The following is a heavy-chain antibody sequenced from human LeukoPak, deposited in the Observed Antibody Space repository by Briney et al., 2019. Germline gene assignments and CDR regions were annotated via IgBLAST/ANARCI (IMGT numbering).Heavy chain of an antibody. CDR1: GGSISSSNW. D-gene: IGHD3-10*01. J-gene: IGHJ4*02. CDR2: IYHSGST. Sequence: PSETLSLTCAVSGGSISSSNWWSWVRQPPGKGLEWIGEIYHSGSTNHNPSLKSRVTISVDTSKNQFSLKLSSVTAADTAVYYCAIYGSGSHKTDYWGQGTLVTVSS. V-gene: IGHV4-4*02. CDR3: AIYGSGSHKTDY.